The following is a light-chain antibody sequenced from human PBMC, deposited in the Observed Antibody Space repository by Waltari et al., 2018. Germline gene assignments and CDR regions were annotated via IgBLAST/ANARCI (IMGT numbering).Light chain of an antibody. J-gene: IGKJ4*01. Sequence: EIVMIQSPDSLAVSLGERATISCKSSQSLIHRPDNRNCLAWYLQKPGQHPKLYIYWAATRASGVPDRFSGSSSRTDFTLTISSLQAEAVAVYYCQQYHTTPLTFGGVTKVEIK. CDR1: QSLIHRPDNRNC. CDR2: WAA. V-gene: IGKV4-1*01. CDR3: QQYHTTPLT.